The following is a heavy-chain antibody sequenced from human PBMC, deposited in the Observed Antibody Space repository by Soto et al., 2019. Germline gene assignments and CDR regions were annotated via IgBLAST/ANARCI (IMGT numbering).Heavy chain of an antibody. CDR2: ISGSGGST. V-gene: IGHV3-23*01. J-gene: IGHJ4*02. CDR1: GFTFSSYA. CDR3: ARDFPPTGTTAGFDY. D-gene: IGHD1-7*01. Sequence: PGGSLRLSCAASGFTFSSYAMSWVRQAPGKGLEWVSAISGSGGSTYYADSVKGRFTISRDNSKNTLYLQMNSLRAEDTAVYYCARDFPPTGTTAGFDYWGQGTLVTVSS.